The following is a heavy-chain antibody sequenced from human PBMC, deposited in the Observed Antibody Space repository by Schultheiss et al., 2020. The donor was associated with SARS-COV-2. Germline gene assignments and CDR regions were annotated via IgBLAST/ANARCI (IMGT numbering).Heavy chain of an antibody. CDR3: ARDMDLVAPNFGEEDADDTAYSMDV. CDR1: GFTFSSYA. CDR2: LSYDGTNK. Sequence: GGSLRLSCAASGFTFSSYAMHWVRQAPGKGLDWVAVLSYDGTNKYYADSVKGRFTISRDTSQNTLYLQMNSLRVEDTATYYCARDMDLVAPNFGEEDADDTAYSMDVWGQGTTVTVSS. V-gene: IGHV3-30*04. J-gene: IGHJ6*02. D-gene: IGHD5-12*01.